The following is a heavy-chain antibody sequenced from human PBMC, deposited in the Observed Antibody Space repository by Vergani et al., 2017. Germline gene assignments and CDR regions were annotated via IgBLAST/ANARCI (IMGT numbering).Heavy chain of an antibody. Sequence: VQLLGSGGGLVQPGGSLRLSCAASGFTFSSYAMHWVRQAPGKGLEWVAVISYDGSNKYYADSVKGRFTISRDNSKNTLYLQMNSLRAEDTAVYYCARDWYYYDSSGQVFDYWGQGTLVTVSS. CDR1: GFTFSSYA. CDR2: ISYDGSNK. D-gene: IGHD3-22*01. J-gene: IGHJ4*02. V-gene: IGHV3-30*01. CDR3: ARDWYYYDSSGQVFDY.